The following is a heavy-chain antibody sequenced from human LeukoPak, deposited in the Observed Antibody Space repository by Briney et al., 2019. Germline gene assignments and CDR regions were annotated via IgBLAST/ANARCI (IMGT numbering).Heavy chain of an antibody. CDR2: IYHSGST. CDR3: ARDLGGATYFDY. Sequence: SETLSLTCAVSGGSITTDNWWGWVRQPPGKGLEWIGEIYHSGSTNYNPSLKSRVTISVDTSKNQFSLKLSSVTAADTAVYYCARDLGGATYFDYWGQGTLVTVSS. CDR1: GGSITTDNW. V-gene: IGHV4-4*02. D-gene: IGHD1-26*01. J-gene: IGHJ4*02.